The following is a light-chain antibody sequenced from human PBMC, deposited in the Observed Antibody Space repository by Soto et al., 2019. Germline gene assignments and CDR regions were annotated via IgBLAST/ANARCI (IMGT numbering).Light chain of an antibody. CDR1: SSDVGTYNL. CDR2: EAS. Sequence: QSALTQPASVSGSPGQSITISCTGTSSDVGTYNLVSWYQQHPGKAPKHMIFEASQRPSGVSNRFSGSKSGNTASLAISGLQAEDEADYYCSSYAGSSTFVVFGGGTKLTVL. V-gene: IGLV2-23*02. J-gene: IGLJ3*02. CDR3: SSYAGSSTFVV.